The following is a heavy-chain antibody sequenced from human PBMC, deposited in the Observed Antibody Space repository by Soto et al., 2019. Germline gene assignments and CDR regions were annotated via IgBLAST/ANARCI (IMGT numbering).Heavy chain of an antibody. CDR2: ISAYSGNT. Sequence: ASVQVSCKAFGYTFGGYGLSWVRQAPGQGLEWMGWISAYSGNTVYTQRFKGRLTMATDTSTGTAYMELRSLRSDDTAVYYCARDSTSTVTMHYYYSGMDVRGQGTTVTVSS. D-gene: IGHD4-4*01. J-gene: IGHJ6*02. V-gene: IGHV1-18*01. CDR3: ARDSTSTVTMHYYYSGMDV. CDR1: GYTFGGYG.